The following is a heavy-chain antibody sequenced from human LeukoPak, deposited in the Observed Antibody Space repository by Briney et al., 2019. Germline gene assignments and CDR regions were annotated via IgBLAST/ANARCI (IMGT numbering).Heavy chain of an antibody. V-gene: IGHV3-23*01. CDR3: ARDRPNYYGSDGHDSRRDGDY. CDR2: ITSRGEST. D-gene: IGHD3-10*01. J-gene: IGHJ4*02. CDR1: GFTFSIYA. Sequence: GGSLRLSCAASGFTFSIYAMSWVRQAPGKGLQWVSSITSRGESTWYVDSVKGRFTITRDNSENTLYLQMHSLRAEDTAVYYCARDRPNYYGSDGHDSRRDGDYWGRGTLVSVS.